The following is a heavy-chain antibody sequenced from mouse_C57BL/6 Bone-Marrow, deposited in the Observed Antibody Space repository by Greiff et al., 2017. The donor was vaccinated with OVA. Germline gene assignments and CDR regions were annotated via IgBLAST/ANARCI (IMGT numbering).Heavy chain of an antibody. CDR3: ARDWLDY. CDR1: GFTFSSYA. V-gene: IGHV5-4*01. J-gene: IGHJ2*01. Sequence: EVKLQESGGGLVKPGGSLKLSCAASGFTFSSYAMSWVRQTPEKRLEWVATISDGGSYTYYPDNVKGRFTISRDNAKNNLYLQMSHLKSEDTAMYYCARDWLDYWGQGTTLTVSS. CDR2: ISDGGSYT.